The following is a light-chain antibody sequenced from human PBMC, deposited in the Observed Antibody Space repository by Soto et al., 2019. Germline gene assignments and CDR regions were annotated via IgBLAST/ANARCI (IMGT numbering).Light chain of an antibody. CDR3: QQYNNWPWT. CDR2: GAS. V-gene: IGKV3-15*01. J-gene: IGKJ1*01. CDR1: QGIGDT. Sequence: EVVMTQSPATLSVSPGEGVTLSCRASQGIGDTLAWYQHKPGQAPRLLIHGASTRATGFPARFSGSGSGTDFTLTISSLQSEDFAVYYCQQYNNWPWTFGQGTKVEIK.